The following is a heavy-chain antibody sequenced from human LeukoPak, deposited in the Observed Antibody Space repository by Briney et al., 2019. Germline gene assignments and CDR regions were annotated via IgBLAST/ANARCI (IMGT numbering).Heavy chain of an antibody. J-gene: IGHJ1*01. Sequence: ASVKVSCKASGYTFTSYGISWVRQAPGQGLEWMGWISAYNGNTNYAQKLQGRVTITTDTSTSTAYMELRSLRSDDTAVYYCARDLPGDYYDSSGYYPVSGWGQGTLVTVSS. CDR2: ISAYNGNT. CDR3: ARDLPGDYYDSSGYYPVSG. V-gene: IGHV1-18*01. D-gene: IGHD3-22*01. CDR1: GYTFTSYG.